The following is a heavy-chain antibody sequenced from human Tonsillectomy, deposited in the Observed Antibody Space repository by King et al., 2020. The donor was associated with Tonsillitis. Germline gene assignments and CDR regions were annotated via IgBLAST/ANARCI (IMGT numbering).Heavy chain of an antibody. CDR3: ARDPGSGWYNGAFDI. Sequence: QLQESGPGLVKPAQTLSLTCTVSGGSIGTGSYYWSWIRQPAGQGLEWIGRIQTCGSANYNPSLKSRVTISVDMSKNQFSLKLSSVTAADTAVYYCARDPGSGWYNGAFDIWGQGTLVTVSS. D-gene: IGHD6-19*01. CDR1: GGSIGTGSYY. V-gene: IGHV4-61*02. J-gene: IGHJ3*02. CDR2: IQTCGSA.